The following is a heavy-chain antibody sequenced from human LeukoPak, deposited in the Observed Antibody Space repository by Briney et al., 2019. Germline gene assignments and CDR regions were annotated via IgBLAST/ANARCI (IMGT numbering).Heavy chain of an antibody. V-gene: IGHV4-34*01. CDR1: GGSCDDYY. D-gene: IGHD5-24*01. J-gene: IGHJ5*02. CDR3: ARGRDRSKAGDL. Sequence: SETLSLTCDVYGGSCDDYYCSWIRQPPGKGLEWIGEIHPHGIFYYNSSLMSRVTVSIDTSKSRFSLRLTSVTAADTAFYFCARGRDRSKAGDLWGKGSLVTVSS. CDR2: IHPHGIF.